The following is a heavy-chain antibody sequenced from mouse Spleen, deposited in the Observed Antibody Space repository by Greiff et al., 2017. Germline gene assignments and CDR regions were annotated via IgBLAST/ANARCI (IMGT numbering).Heavy chain of an antibody. J-gene: IGHJ4*01. CDR2: ISDGGSYT. D-gene: IGHD1-2*01. CDR1: GFTFSDYY. CDR3: ARTLITTATSSYAMDY. V-gene: IGHV5-4*02. Sequence: EVKLVESGGGLVKPGGSLKLSCAASGFTFSDYYMYWVRQTPEKRLEWVATISDGGSYTYYPDSVKGRFTISRDNAKNNLYLQMSSLKSEDTAMYYCARTLITTATSSYAMDYWGQGTSVTVSS.